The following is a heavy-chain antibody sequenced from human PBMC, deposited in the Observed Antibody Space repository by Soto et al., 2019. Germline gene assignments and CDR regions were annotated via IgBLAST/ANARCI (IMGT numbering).Heavy chain of an antibody. J-gene: IGHJ5*02. CDR3: ARERGERIAAAGSYNWFDP. CDR2: IIPIFGTA. Sequence: SVKVSCKASGCTFSSYAISCVRQAPGQVLEWMGGIIPIFGTANYAQKFQGRVTITADESTSTAYMELSSLRSEDTAVYYCARERGERIAAAGSYNWFDPWGQGTLVTV. D-gene: IGHD6-13*01. V-gene: IGHV1-69*13. CDR1: GCTFSSYA.